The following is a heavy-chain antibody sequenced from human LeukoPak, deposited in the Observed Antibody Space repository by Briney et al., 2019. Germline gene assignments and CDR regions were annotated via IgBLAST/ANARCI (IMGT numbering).Heavy chain of an antibody. V-gene: IGHV4-59*01. J-gene: IGHJ4*02. Sequence: TASETLSLTCTVSGGSISSYYWSWIRQPPGKGLEWIGDIYYSGSTNYNPSLKSRVTISVDTSKNQFSLKLSSVTAADTAVYYCARVRRELLWFGEFLFDYWGREPWSPSPQ. CDR2: IYYSGST. CDR1: GGSISSYY. CDR3: ARVRRELLWFGEFLFDY. D-gene: IGHD3-10*01.